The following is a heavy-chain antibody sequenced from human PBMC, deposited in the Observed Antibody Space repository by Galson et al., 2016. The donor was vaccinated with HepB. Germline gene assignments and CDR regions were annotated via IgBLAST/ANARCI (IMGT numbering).Heavy chain of an antibody. J-gene: IGHJ3*02. CDR1: RGSITSGSYY. D-gene: IGHD5-12*01. CDR3: ARGRGVKEGDVVATRVGQGFDI. V-gene: IGHV4-31*03. Sequence: TLSLTCTVSRGSITSGSYYWNWIRHHPGKGLEWIGYIDYSGNTYYNPSLKSRVTISVDTSKIQFSLKLGSVTAADTAVDYCARGRGVKEGDVVATRVGQGFDIWGQGTMVTVSS. CDR2: IDYSGNT.